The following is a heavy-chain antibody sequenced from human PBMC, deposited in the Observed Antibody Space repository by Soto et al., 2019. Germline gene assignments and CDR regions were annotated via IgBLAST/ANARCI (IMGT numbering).Heavy chain of an antibody. J-gene: IGHJ6*02. V-gene: IGHV1-69*13. D-gene: IGHD3-16*01. CDR3: ARGPFGLRVYYYYGMDV. Sequence: GASVKVSCKASGGTFSSYAISWVRQAPGQGLEWMGGIIPIFGTANYAQKFQGRVTITADESTSTAYMELSSLRSEDTAVYYCARGPFGLRVYYYYGMDVWGQGPTVTVSS. CDR2: IIPIFGTA. CDR1: GGTFSSYA.